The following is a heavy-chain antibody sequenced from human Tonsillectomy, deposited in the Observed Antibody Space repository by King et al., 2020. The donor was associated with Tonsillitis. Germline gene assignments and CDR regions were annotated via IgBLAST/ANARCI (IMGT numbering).Heavy chain of an antibody. CDR3: ALSERLEPGEYWFDP. V-gene: IGHV2-70*04. CDR1: GFSLSTSGMC. Sequence: VTLQESGPALVKPTQTLTLTCTFSGFSLSTSGMCVSWIRQPPGKALEWLARIDWDDDKLYSTSLKTRLTISKNTSKNQVVLTMTKMDPVDTATYYCALSERLEPGEYWFDPWGQGIRVTVSS. D-gene: IGHD1-1*01. J-gene: IGHJ5*02. CDR2: IDWDDDK.